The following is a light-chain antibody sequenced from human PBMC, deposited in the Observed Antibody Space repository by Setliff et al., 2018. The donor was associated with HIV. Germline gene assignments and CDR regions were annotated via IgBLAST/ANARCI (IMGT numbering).Light chain of an antibody. Sequence: SYELTQPPSVSVAPGKTARITCGGNKIENKSVHWYQQKPGQDPVLVVYDDSDRPSGIPERFSGSNSGNTATLTISRVEAGDEADYYCQVWDSTSDHYVFGTGTKVTVL. V-gene: IGLV3-21*03. J-gene: IGLJ1*01. CDR3: QVWDSTSDHYV. CDR2: DDS. CDR1: KIENKS.